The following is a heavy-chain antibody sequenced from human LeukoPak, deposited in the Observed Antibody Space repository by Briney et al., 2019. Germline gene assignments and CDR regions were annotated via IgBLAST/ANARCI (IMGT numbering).Heavy chain of an antibody. CDR1: GYTFTIYY. V-gene: IGHV1-46*01. Sequence: ASVTVSFKASGYTFTIYYMHWVRQAPGQGREWMGIINPSGGSTSYAQKLQGRVTMTTDTSTSTAYMEVRSLRSDDTAVYYCAREVGRGFDYWGQGTLVTVSS. J-gene: IGHJ4*02. CDR3: AREVGRGFDY. D-gene: IGHD1-26*01. CDR2: INPSGGST.